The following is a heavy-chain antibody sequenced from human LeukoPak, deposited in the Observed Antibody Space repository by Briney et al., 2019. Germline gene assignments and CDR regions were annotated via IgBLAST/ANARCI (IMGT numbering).Heavy chain of an antibody. CDR2: INWNGGST. CDR3: ARDSAYYGGIAFDI. D-gene: IGHD4-23*01. J-gene: IGHJ4*02. V-gene: IGHV3-20*04. CDR1: GFTFVDYG. Sequence: GGSLRLSCAASGFTFVDYGMSWVRQAPGKELEWVSGINWNGGSTGYADSVKGRFTISRDNAKNSLYLQMNSLRAEDTALYYCARDSAYYGGIAFDIWGQGTLVSVSS.